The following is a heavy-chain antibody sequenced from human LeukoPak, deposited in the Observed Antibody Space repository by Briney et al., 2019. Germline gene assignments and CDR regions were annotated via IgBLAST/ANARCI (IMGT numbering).Heavy chain of an antibody. D-gene: IGHD1-14*01. J-gene: IGHJ3*02. CDR3: ASPWVAGRKKLDAFDI. CDR2: IIPIFGTA. CDR1: GGTFSSYA. V-gene: IGHV1-69*06. Sequence: GGSVKVSCKASGGTFSSYAISWVRQAPGQGLEWMGGIIPIFGTANYAQKFQGRVTITADKSTSTAYMELSSLRSEDTAVYYCASPWVAGRKKLDAFDIWGQGTMVTVSS.